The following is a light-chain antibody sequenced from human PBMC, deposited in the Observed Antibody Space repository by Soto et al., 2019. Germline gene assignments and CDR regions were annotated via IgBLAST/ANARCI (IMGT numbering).Light chain of an antibody. Sequence: DIVMTQSPASLSVSLGERATISCKSSQSVNNLAWYQQKSGQPPRLLIYRASTREFGVPDRIGGSGSGTDFTLTISSPQAEDAAVYYCHQYSSLPWTFGPGTKVDIK. V-gene: IGKV4-1*01. CDR2: RAS. CDR3: HQYSSLPWT. J-gene: IGKJ1*01. CDR1: QSVNN.